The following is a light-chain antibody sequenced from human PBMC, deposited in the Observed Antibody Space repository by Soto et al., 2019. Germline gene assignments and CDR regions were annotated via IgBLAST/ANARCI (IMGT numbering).Light chain of an antibody. CDR3: QQYHNWPPQYT. V-gene: IGKV3-15*01. CDR1: QSVASN. CDR2: GAS. J-gene: IGKJ2*01. Sequence: EIVMTQSPASLSVSPGDGATLSCRASQSVASNVAWYQQKPGQGPRLLIHGASTSAAGVPARFSGSGCGTDFTLTISSLQSEDFAVYYCQQYHNWPPQYTFGQGTKLQIK.